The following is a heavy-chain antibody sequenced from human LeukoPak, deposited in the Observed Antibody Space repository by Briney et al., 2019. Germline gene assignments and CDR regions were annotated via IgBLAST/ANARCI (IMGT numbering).Heavy chain of an antibody. CDR1: GGSISSYY. CDR2: IHHSGST. Sequence: SETLSLTCTVSGGSISSYYWSWIRQPPGKGLEWIGEIHHSGSTNYRLSLKSRVSISVDRSKNQFSLKLTSVTAADTAVYYCARSPATSWSNFDYWGQGTLVTVSS. CDR3: ARSPATSWSNFDY. J-gene: IGHJ4*02. V-gene: IGHV4-59*12. D-gene: IGHD2-2*01.